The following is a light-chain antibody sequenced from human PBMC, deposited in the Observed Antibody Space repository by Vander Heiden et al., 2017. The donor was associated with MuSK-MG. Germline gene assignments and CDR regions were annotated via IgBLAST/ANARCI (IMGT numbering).Light chain of an antibody. V-gene: IGKV3D-15*01. CDR3: QQSDNWPPII. CDR1: QSIGTN. J-gene: IGKJ5*01. Sequence: EIVMTQSPATLSVSPGERATLSCRASQSIGTNLAWYQQKPGQAPRLLIFGASTRATGIPARFSGSGSGTEFTLTISSLQSEDFAVYYCQQSDNWPPIIFGQGTQLEIK. CDR2: GAS.